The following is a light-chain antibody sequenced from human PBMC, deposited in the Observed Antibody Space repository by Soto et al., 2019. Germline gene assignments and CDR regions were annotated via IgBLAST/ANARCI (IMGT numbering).Light chain of an antibody. CDR1: SSDVGTYNL. CDR3: CSYGGSSTYV. V-gene: IGLV2-23*02. J-gene: IGLJ1*01. Sequence: QSVLTQPASVSGSPGQSITISCTGTSSDVGTYNLVSWYQQYPGKAPKLMIYDVSKRPLGVSNRFSGSKSGNTAPLTISGLQAEDEADYYCCSYGGSSTYVFGFGTKLTVL. CDR2: DVS.